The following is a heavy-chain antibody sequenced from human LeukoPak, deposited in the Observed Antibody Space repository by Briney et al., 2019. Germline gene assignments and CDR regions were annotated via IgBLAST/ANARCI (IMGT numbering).Heavy chain of an antibody. CDR2: INYSGST. Sequence: SETLSLTRTVAGGSIRSSIYYSGWISQPPGNWRGWIGSINYSGSTYYNPSLKSRVTISVDTSKNQFSLKLSSVTAADTAVYYCARHFKDYYDSSGYYGSYYFDYWGQGTLVTVSS. CDR1: GGSIRSSIYY. V-gene: IGHV4-39*07. D-gene: IGHD3-22*01. CDR3: ARHFKDYYDSSGYYGSYYFDY. J-gene: IGHJ4*02.